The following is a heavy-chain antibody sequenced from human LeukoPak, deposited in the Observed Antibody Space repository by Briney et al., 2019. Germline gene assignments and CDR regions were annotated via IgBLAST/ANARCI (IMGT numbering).Heavy chain of an antibody. CDR2: INANSGGT. CDR3: ARSYPPYHDSSGYYYHY. D-gene: IGHD3-22*01. Sequence: GASVKVSCKASGYTFTGYYMHWVRQAPGQGREWMGWINANSGGTNYAQKFQGRVTMTRDTSISTAYMELSRLRSDDTAVYYCARSYPPYHDSSGYYYHYWGQGTLVTVSS. J-gene: IGHJ4*02. CDR1: GYTFTGYY. V-gene: IGHV1-2*02.